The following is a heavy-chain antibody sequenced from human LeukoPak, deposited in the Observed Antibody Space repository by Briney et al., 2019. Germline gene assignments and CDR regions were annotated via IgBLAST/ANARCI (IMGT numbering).Heavy chain of an antibody. Sequence: SSVKVSRKASGGTFSSYAISWVRQAPGQGLEWMGRIIPIFGIANYAQKFQGRVTITADKSTSTAYMELSSLRSEDTAVYYCASLGSQGYCSSTSCPSQVDYWGQGTLVTVSS. J-gene: IGHJ4*02. V-gene: IGHV1-69*04. D-gene: IGHD2-2*01. CDR2: IIPIFGIA. CDR3: ASLGSQGYCSSTSCPSQVDY. CDR1: GGTFSSYA.